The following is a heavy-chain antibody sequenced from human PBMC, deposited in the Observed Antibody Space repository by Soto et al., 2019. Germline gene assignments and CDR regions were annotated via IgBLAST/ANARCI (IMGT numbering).Heavy chain of an antibody. J-gene: IGHJ4*02. CDR1: GFTFSTDS. CDR3: ARFFGSSFDY. CDR2: ISTSGATR. D-gene: IGHD2-2*01. V-gene: IGHV3-48*02. Sequence: VQLVESGGGLVQPEGSLRLSCVASGFTFSTDSMNWVRQAQGKGLEWVAHISTSGATRYYADSVMGRFTISRYNAKTSLYLQMDSLRDEDMAGYYCARFFGSSFDYWGQGNLVTVSS.